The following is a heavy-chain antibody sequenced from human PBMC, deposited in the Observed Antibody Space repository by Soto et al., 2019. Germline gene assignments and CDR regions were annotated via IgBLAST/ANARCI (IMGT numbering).Heavy chain of an antibody. D-gene: IGHD3-22*01. CDR1: GGTFSSYA. CDR2: IIPIFGTA. J-gene: IGHJ6*02. CDR3: ASSSDSSGYYPPYYGMDV. Sequence: VNVSCKASGGTFSSYAISWVRQAPGQGLEWMGGIIPIFGTANYAQKFQGRVTITADESTSTAYMELSSLRSEDTAVYYCASSSDSSGYYPPYYGMDVWGQGTRVTVSS. V-gene: IGHV1-69*13.